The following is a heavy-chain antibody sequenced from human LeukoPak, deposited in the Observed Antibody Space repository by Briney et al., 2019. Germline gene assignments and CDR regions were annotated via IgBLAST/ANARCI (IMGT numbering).Heavy chain of an antibody. Sequence: GGSLRLSCAASGFTFDDYAMHWVRQAPGKGLEWVSGISWNSGSIGYADSVKGRFTISRDNAKNSLYLQMNTLRAEDTAVYYCARGPGTAPFDWFDPWGQGTLVTVSS. CDR3: ARGPGTAPFDWFDP. CDR1: GFTFDDYA. V-gene: IGHV3-9*01. CDR2: ISWNSGSI. D-gene: IGHD1-7*01. J-gene: IGHJ5*02.